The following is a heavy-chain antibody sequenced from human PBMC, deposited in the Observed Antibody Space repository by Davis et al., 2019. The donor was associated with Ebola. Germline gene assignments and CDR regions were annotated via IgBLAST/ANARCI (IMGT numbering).Heavy chain of an antibody. CDR1: GYTFTGYY. CDR3: AREGLRFFAFDI. D-gene: IGHD3-3*01. V-gene: IGHV1-46*01. Sequence: AASVKVSCKASGYTFTGYYMHWVRQAPGQGLEWMGIINPSGGSTSYAQKFQGRVTMTRDTSTSTVYMELSSLRSEDTAVYYCAREGLRFFAFDIWGQGTMVTVSS. CDR2: INPSGGST. J-gene: IGHJ3*02.